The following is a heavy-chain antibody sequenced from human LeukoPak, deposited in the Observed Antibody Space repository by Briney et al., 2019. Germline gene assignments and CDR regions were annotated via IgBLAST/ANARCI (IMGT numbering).Heavy chain of an antibody. Sequence: SETLSLTCTVAGGSISSYYWSWIRQPAGKGLEWIGRIYTSGSTNYNPSLKSRVTMSVDTSKHQFYLKLSSVTAADTAVYYCARLLYYYDSSGYFRDPNWFDPWGQGTLVTVSS. CDR1: GGSISSYY. J-gene: IGHJ5*02. CDR2: IYTSGST. CDR3: ARLLYYYDSSGYFRDPNWFDP. D-gene: IGHD3-22*01. V-gene: IGHV4-4*07.